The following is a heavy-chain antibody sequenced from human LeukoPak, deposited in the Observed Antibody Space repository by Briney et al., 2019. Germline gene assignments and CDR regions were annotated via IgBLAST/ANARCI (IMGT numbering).Heavy chain of an antibody. CDR2: INWNGGST. Sequence: GGPLRLSCAASGFTFDDYGMSWVRQAPGKGLEWVSGINWNGGSTGYADSVKGRFTISRDNAKNSLYLQMNSLRAEDTALYYCARADSSGYYYAFDIWGQGAMVTVSS. V-gene: IGHV3-20*04. D-gene: IGHD3-22*01. J-gene: IGHJ3*02. CDR3: ARADSSGYYYAFDI. CDR1: GFTFDDYG.